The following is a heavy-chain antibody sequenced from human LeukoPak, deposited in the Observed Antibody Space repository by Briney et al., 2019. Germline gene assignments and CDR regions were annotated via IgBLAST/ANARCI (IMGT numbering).Heavy chain of an antibody. CDR1: GGSISSSSYY. V-gene: IGHV4-39*01. Sequence: PSETLSLTCTVSGGSISSSSYYWGWIRQPPGKGLEWIGSIYYSGSTYYNPSLKSRVTISVDTSKNQFSLKLSSVTAADTAVYYCARGGIQLWFSMSGYYFDYWGQGTLVTVSS. J-gene: IGHJ4*02. CDR2: IYYSGST. CDR3: ARGGIQLWFSMSGYYFDY. D-gene: IGHD5-18*01.